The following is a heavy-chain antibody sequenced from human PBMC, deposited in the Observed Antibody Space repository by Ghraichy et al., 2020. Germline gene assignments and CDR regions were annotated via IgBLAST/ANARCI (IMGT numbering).Heavy chain of an antibody. D-gene: IGHD4-17*01. CDR1: GFTFSTYV. Sequence: GGSLRLSCKASGFTFSTYVMSWVRQAPGKGPEWVSAIIGSGTTTYYADSVKGRFTISRDNSQNTLYLQMNSLRVEDAAVYYCARYDYGALRGQGTLVTVST. CDR3: ARYDYGAL. V-gene: IGHV3-23*01. CDR2: IIGSGTTT. J-gene: IGHJ4*02.